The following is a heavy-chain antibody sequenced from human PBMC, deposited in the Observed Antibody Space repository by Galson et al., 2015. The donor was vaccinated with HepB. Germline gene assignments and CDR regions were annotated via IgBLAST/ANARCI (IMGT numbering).Heavy chain of an antibody. D-gene: IGHD2-2*01. CDR2: ISYDGGNK. V-gene: IGHV3-30-3*01. J-gene: IGHJ6*03. CDR3: AREISPQVVPAAPYYYYYYMDV. Sequence: SLRLSCAASGFTFSSYAMHWVRQAPGKGLEWVAVISYDGGNKYYADSVKGRFTISRDNSKNTLYLQMNSLRAEDTAVYYCAREISPQVVPAAPYYYYYYMDVWGKGTTVTVSS. CDR1: GFTFSSYA.